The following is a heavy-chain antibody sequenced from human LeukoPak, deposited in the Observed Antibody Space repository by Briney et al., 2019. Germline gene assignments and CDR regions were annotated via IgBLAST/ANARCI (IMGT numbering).Heavy chain of an antibody. Sequence: GGSLRLSCAASGFTFRNYWMHWVRQAAGKGLVWVSRINSDGSSTTYADSVKGRLTISRDNAKNTLYLQMSSLRAEDTAVYYCVTNLNGYNPFDYWGQGTLVTVSS. D-gene: IGHD5-24*01. CDR3: VTNLNGYNPFDY. CDR2: INSDGSST. CDR1: GFTFRNYW. J-gene: IGHJ4*02. V-gene: IGHV3-74*01.